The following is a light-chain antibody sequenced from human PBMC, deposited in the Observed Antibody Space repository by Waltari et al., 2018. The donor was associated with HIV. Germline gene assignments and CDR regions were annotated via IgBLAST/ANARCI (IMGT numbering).Light chain of an antibody. CDR3: QHRGNWLT. J-gene: IGKJ4*02. CDR2: DAS. V-gene: IGKV3-11*01. CDR1: QSVSRF. Sequence: EFVLTQSPATLCLSPGERATLSRRASQSVSRFLDWYKLKPGQAPRLLIYDASNRSTVVPASCSSSGAGTDFTLTSSTLEPEDGAVYYFQHRGNWLTFGGGTNVEIK.